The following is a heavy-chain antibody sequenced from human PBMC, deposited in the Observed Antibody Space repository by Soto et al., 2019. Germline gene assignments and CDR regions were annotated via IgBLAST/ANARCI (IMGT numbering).Heavy chain of an antibody. D-gene: IGHD3-9*01. CDR2: IYYSGST. V-gene: IGHV4-30-4*01. CDR3: ASVSYFNAFDY. Sequence: SETLSLTCPVSGVSISSGDYYWSWIRQPPGKGLEWIGYIYYSGSTYYNPSLKSRVTISVDTSKNQFSLKLSSVTAADTAVYYCASVSYFNAFDYWGQGTLVTVSS. CDR1: GVSISSGDYY. J-gene: IGHJ4*02.